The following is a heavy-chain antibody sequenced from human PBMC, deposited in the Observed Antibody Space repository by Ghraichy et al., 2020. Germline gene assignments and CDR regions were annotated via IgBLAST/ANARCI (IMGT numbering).Heavy chain of an antibody. J-gene: IGHJ4*02. D-gene: IGHD6-13*01. V-gene: IGHV7-4-1*02. CDR1: GYTITSHA. CDR3: TRGGYLMAYSSSWYVY. Sequence: ASVKVSCKASGYTITSHAINWVRQAPGQGLEWMGWIDTNTGNPTYAQGFTGRFVFSLDTSVNTAYLQISSLKAEDTAIYYCTRGGYLMAYSSSWYVYWGQGTLLTVSS. CDR2: IDTNTGNP.